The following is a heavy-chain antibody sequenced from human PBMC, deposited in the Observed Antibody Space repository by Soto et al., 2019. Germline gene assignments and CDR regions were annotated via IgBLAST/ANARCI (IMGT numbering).Heavy chain of an antibody. D-gene: IGHD6-13*01. J-gene: IGHJ4*02. V-gene: IGHV4-34*01. CDR2: INQSGST. Sequence: SETLSLTCAVYGGSFSGYYWSWIRQPPGKGLEWIGEINQSGSTNYNPSLKSRVTISVDTSKNQFSLKLSSVTAADTAVYYCARGRSSWPFDYWGQGTLVTVSS. CDR3: ARGRSSWPFDY. CDR1: GGSFSGYY.